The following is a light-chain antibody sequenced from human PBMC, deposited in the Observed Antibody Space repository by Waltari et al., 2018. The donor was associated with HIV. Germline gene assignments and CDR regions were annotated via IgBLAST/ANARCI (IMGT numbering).Light chain of an antibody. Sequence: DIVMTQSPLALVVTPGEPASISCRSSRSLLETNGYHFLQWYVQKPGKSQKLLTFLTSKWDAGVPDRFSGSGSGTDFTLRISSVRAEDVGVYYGRQAMQRPLTFGGGTKVEIK. J-gene: IGKJ4*01. CDR3: RQAMQRPLT. CDR1: RSLLETNGYHF. CDR2: LTS. V-gene: IGKV2-28*01.